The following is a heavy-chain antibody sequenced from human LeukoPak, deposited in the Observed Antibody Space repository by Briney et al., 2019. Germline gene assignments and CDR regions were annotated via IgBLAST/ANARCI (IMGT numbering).Heavy chain of an antibody. J-gene: IGHJ4*02. V-gene: IGHV4-59*08. CDR1: GGSMRNYY. Sequence: PSETLSLTCTVSGGSMRNYYWSWIRQPPGKGLEWIGYYSGNTIYNPSLKSRVTISVDTSKNQFSLKLSSVTAADTAVYYCARQSGYSYGVPYWGQGTLVTVSS. D-gene: IGHD5-18*01. CDR3: ARQSGYSYGVPY. CDR2: YSGNT.